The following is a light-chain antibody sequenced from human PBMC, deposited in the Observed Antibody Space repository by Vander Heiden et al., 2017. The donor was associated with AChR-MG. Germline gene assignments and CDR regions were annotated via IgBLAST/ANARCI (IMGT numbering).Light chain of an antibody. Sequence: EIVLTQSPATLSLSPGERATLSCRASQSVSSYLAWYQQKPGQAPRLLIYDASNRATGIKARFSGSGYGTDFTLTISSREPEDFAVYYCQQRSNGPRMYTFGQGTKLEIK. V-gene: IGKV3-11*01. CDR2: DAS. J-gene: IGKJ2*01. CDR1: QSVSSY. CDR3: QQRSNGPRMYT.